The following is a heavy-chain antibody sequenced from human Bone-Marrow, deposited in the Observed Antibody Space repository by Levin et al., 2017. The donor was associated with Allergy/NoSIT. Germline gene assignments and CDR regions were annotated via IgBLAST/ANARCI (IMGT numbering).Heavy chain of an antibody. D-gene: IGHD2-15*01. J-gene: IGHJ3*02. CDR2: ISGRDGNT. CDR3: ARDQSDLDSFEGFDAFDI. Sequence: GESLKISCKASGYTFSKYGLTWVRQAPGQGLEWMGWISGRDGNTNYEQRFQGRVIMTTDTSSSTAYMEVRTLRSDDTAVYYCARDQSDLDSFEGFDAFDIWGQGTMVTVSS. CDR1: GYTFSKYG. V-gene: IGHV1-18*01.